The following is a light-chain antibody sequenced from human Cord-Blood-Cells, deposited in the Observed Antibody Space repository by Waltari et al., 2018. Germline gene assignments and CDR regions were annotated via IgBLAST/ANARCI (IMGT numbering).Light chain of an antibody. CDR1: SSHVGSYNL. V-gene: IGLV2-23*01. CDR2: EGS. CDR3: KV. Sequence: QSALTQPASVSGSPGQAITISCTGTSSHVGSYNLVSWYQQHPGKAPKLMIYEGSKRPSGVSNRFSGSKSGNTASLTISGLQAEDEADYYFKVFGGGTKLTVL. J-gene: IGLJ2*01.